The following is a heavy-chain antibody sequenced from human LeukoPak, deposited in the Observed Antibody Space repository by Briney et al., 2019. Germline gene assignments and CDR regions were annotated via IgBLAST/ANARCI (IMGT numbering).Heavy chain of an antibody. V-gene: IGHV4-4*09. CDR3: ARDSGWSFDY. Sequence: KGLEWIGYIYTSGSTNYNPSLKSRVTISVDTSKNQFSLKLSSVTAADTAVYYCARDSGWSFDYWGQGTLVTVSS. D-gene: IGHD6-19*01. J-gene: IGHJ4*02. CDR2: IYTSGST.